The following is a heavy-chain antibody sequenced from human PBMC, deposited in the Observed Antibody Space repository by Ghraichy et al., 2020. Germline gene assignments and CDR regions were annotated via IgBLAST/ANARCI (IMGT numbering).Heavy chain of an antibody. CDR2: INSDGSST. D-gene: IGHD3-10*01. Sequence: GWSLRLSCAASGFTFSSYWVHWVRQAPGKGLVWVSRINSDGSSTSYADSVKGRFTISRDNAKNTLYLQMNSLRAEDTAVYYCARVASIWFGELSENWFDPWGQGTLVTVSS. V-gene: IGHV3-74*01. CDR1: GFTFSSYW. J-gene: IGHJ5*02. CDR3: ARVASIWFGELSENWFDP.